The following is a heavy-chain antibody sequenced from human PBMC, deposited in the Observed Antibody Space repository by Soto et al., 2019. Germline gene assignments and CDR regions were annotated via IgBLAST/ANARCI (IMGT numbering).Heavy chain of an antibody. CDR3: ARRVDTALADDAFDI. CDR2: IIPILGIA. V-gene: IGHV1-69*02. CDR1: GGTFSSYT. D-gene: IGHD5-18*01. J-gene: IGHJ3*02. Sequence: QVQLVQSGAEVKKPGSSVKVSCKASGGTFSSYTISWVRQAPGQGLEWMGRIIPILGIANYAQKFQGRVTITADKSMSTAYMELSSLRSEDTAVYYCARRVDTALADDAFDIWGQGTMVTVSS.